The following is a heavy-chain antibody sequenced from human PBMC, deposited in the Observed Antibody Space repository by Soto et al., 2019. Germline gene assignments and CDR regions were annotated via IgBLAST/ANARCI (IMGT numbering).Heavy chain of an antibody. D-gene: IGHD3-16*01. J-gene: IGHJ4*02. V-gene: IGHV3-74*03. Sequence: HVPGKQSVWVARINSYGSSTEYADSVKGRFTISRDNAKNMLYLQMKSLGDEDTAVYYCARDHPDVSDPSRVDQPMFDKWGRGTLVTISS. CDR2: INSYGSST. CDR3: ARDHPDVSDPSRVDQPMFDK.